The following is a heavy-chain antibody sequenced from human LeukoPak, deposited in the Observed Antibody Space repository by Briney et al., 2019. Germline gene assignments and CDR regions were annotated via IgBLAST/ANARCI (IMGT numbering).Heavy chain of an antibody. V-gene: IGHV4-59*11. Sequence: PSETLSLTCTVSSGSISSHYWSWIRQPPGKGLEWIGYIYSSGSTSYNPSLKSRVTISVDTSKNQFSLKLTSVTAADTAVYYCARALPDQYCGSGSCYPGAFDFWGQGTMVTVSS. J-gene: IGHJ3*01. CDR1: SGSISSHY. D-gene: IGHD2-15*01. CDR2: IYSSGST. CDR3: ARALPDQYCGSGSCYPGAFDF.